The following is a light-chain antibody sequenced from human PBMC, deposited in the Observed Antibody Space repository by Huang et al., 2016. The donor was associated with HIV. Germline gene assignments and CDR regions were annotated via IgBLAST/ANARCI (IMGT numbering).Light chain of an antibody. CDR2: GAS. V-gene: IGKV1-39*01. Sequence: DIQMTQSPSSLSASVGDRVTITCRATQSVTKYLNWYQQKPGKAPKLLIYGASSLQTGVPSRFSGSGSGTDFTLTISSLQPEDFVTYYCQQSSSPPPTFGPGTKVDIK. CDR3: QQSSSPPPT. J-gene: IGKJ3*01. CDR1: QSVTKY.